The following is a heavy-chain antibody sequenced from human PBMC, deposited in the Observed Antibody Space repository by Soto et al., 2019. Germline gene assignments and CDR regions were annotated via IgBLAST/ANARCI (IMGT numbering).Heavy chain of an antibody. CDR1: GLTFSDHF. V-gene: IGHV3-72*01. CDR3: ANADSGSYPY. J-gene: IGHJ4*02. Sequence: EVQLVDSGGGLVQPGGSLRLSCTASGLTFSDHFMDWVRPAPGKGLEWVARSRNKANSYITDYAASVIGRFTISRDDSKNSVYLQMNSLKTEDTAVYYCANADSGSYPYWGQGTLVTVSS. CDR2: SRNKANSYIT. D-gene: IGHD1-26*01.